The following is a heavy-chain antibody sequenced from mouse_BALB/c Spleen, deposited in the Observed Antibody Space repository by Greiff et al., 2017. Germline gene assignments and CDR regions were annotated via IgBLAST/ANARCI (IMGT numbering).Heavy chain of an antibody. CDR3: ARYGMDYAMDY. CDR1: GFTFSSFG. Sequence: EVKLVESGGGLVQPGGSRKLSCAASGFTFSSFGMHWVRQAPEKGLEWVAYISSGSSTIYYADTVKGRFTISRDNPKNTLFLQMTSLRSEDTAMYYCARYGMDYAMDYWGQGTSVTVSS. V-gene: IGHV5-17*02. D-gene: IGHD1-1*02. J-gene: IGHJ4*01. CDR2: ISSGSSTI.